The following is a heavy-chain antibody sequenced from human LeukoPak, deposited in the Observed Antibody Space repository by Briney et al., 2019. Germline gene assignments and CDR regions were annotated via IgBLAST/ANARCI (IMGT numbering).Heavy chain of an antibody. CDR2: IYYSGST. CDR3: ATRDCTNGVCYNYYYGMDV. J-gene: IGHJ6*02. V-gene: IGHV4-39*01. Sequence: ASETLSLTCTVSGGSISSSSYYWGWIRQPPGKGLEWIGSIYYSGSTYYNPSLKSRVTISVDTSKNQFSLKLSSVTAADTAVYYCATRDCTNGVCYNYYYGMDVWGQGTTVTVSS. D-gene: IGHD2-8*01. CDR1: GGSISSSSYY.